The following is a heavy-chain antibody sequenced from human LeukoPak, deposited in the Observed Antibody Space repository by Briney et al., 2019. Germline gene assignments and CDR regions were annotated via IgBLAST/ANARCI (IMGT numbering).Heavy chain of an antibody. D-gene: IGHD3-22*01. Sequence: SETLSLTCSVSGGSINYDNYYWGWIRQPPGKGLEWIGAIYYRGTTSYMPSLKSRVTISVDTSKNQFSLKLDSVTAADTSVYYCARHRYYYDKSAFSFDSWGQGTLVTVSS. V-gene: IGHV4-39*01. CDR2: IYYRGTT. J-gene: IGHJ4*02. CDR3: ARHRYYYDKSAFSFDS. CDR1: GGSINYDNYY.